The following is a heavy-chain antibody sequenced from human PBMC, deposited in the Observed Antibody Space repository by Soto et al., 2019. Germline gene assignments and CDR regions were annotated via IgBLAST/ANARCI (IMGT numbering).Heavy chain of an antibody. CDR1: GYTFSSYG. CDR2: IGAFNGNT. CDR3: AKDRDKYSTSSGRDV. J-gene: IGHJ6*02. Sequence: ASVKVSCKASGYTFSSYGITWVRQAPGQGLEWMGWIGAFNGNTNYAQNLQGRVTMTTDTSTTTASMELRSLNSDDTAVYYCAKDRDKYSTSSGRDVWGQGPTVTVS. D-gene: IGHD6-6*01. V-gene: IGHV1-18*04.